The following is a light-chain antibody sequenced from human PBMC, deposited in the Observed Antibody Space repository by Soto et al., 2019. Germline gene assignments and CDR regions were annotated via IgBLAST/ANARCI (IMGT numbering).Light chain of an antibody. CDR2: DAS. Sequence: TQSADNLYYSPGERSTLSLMASQSVTIGYLAWYQQKPGQAPRLLIYDASNRATGIAPRFRGSGSGTDFTLTICMVEAEDFAVYICQQCSNLLTTSAEGTRLEIK. CDR1: QSVTIGY. V-gene: IGKV3-11*01. J-gene: IGKJ5*01. CDR3: QQCSNLLTT.